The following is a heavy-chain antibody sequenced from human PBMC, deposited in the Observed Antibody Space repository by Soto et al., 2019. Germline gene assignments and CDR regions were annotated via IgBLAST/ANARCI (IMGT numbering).Heavy chain of an antibody. V-gene: IGHV1-69*13. CDR2: IIPIFGTA. CDR1: GGTFSIYA. CDR3: ARDGTPRQQLSWFDP. D-gene: IGHD6-13*01. Sequence: SVKVSCKASGGTFSIYAISCVLQSPLQGLEWMGGIIPIFGTANYAQKLQGRVTITADESTSTAYMELSSLRSEDTAVYYCARDGTPRQQLSWFDPWGQGTLVTVSS. J-gene: IGHJ5*02.